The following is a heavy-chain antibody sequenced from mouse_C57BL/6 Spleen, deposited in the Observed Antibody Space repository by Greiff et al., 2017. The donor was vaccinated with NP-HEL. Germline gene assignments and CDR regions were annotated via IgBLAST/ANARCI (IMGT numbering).Heavy chain of an antibody. CDR3: ARRGGTVYFDY. CDR1: GYAFSSSW. CDR2: IYPGDGAT. Sequence: QVQLQQSGPELVKPGASVKISCKASGYAFSSSWMNWVKQRPGQGLEWIGRIYPGDGATDYNGKFKGKATLTADKSSSTTDMQLSSLTSEDSAVYCCARRGGTVYFDYWGQGTTLTVSS. V-gene: IGHV1-82*01. J-gene: IGHJ2*01.